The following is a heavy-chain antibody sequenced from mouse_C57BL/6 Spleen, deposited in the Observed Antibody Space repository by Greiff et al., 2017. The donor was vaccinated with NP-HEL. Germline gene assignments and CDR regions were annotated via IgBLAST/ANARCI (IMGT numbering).Heavy chain of an antibody. CDR3: ARGGSSPDYYAMDY. Sequence: EVQLQQSGPELVKPGASVKISCKASGYTFTDYYMNWVKQSHGKSLEWIGDINPNNGGTRYNQKFKGKATLTVDKSSSTAYMELRSLTSEDSAVYYCARGGSSPDYYAMDYWGQGTSVTVSS. J-gene: IGHJ4*01. CDR1: GYTFTDYY. CDR2: INPNNGGT. V-gene: IGHV1-26*01. D-gene: IGHD1-1*01.